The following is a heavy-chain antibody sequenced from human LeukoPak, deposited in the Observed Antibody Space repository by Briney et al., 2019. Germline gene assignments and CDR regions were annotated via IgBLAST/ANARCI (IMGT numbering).Heavy chain of an antibody. CDR2: INPSGGST. CDR1: GYTFTSYY. V-gene: IGHV1-46*01. Sequence: ASVKVSCKASGYTFTSYYMHWVRQAPGQGLEWMGTINPSGGSTSYAQKFQGRVTMTEDTSTDTAYMELSSLRSEDTAVYYCATVPYCSSTSCYEYGMDVWGQGTTVTVSS. CDR3: ATVPYCSSTSCYEYGMDV. J-gene: IGHJ6*02. D-gene: IGHD2-2*01.